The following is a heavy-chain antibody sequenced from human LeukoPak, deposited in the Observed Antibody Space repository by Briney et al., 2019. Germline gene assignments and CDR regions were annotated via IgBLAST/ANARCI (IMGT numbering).Heavy chain of an antibody. CDR1: GFTFSSYS. Sequence: GGSLRLSCAASGFTFSSYSMNWVRQAPGKGLEWVSSISSSSSYIYYADSVKGRFTISRDNAKNSLYLQMNSLRAEDTAVYYCARDGLSYYDSSGYYIGYWGQGTLVTVSS. J-gene: IGHJ4*02. V-gene: IGHV3-21*01. CDR3: ARDGLSYYDSSGYYIGY. CDR2: ISSSSSYI. D-gene: IGHD3-22*01.